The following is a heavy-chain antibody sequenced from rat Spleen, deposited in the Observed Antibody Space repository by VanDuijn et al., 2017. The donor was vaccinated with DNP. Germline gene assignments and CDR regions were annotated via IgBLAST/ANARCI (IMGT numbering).Heavy chain of an antibody. Sequence: EVQLVESGGDLVQPGRSLKLSCAASGFTFSDFDVAWVRQAPEKGLEWVATIIYDGSSTYYRDSVKGRFTVSRYNAKSTLYLQMDSLRSEDTATYYCARLILRIWGAMDAWGQGTSVTVSS. J-gene: IGHJ4*01. CDR1: GFTFSDFD. D-gene: IGHD1-6*01. CDR2: IIYDGSST. V-gene: IGHV5S10*01. CDR3: ARLILRIWGAMDA.